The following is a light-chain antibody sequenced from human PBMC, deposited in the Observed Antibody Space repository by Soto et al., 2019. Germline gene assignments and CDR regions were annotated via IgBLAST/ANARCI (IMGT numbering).Light chain of an antibody. CDR1: QSVSGN. J-gene: IGKJ5*01. CDR2: DAS. Sequence: LTQSPSSLSASVGDRVTITCRASQSVSGNLVWYQQKPGQAPRPLIYDASTRATDVPARFSGSGSGTDFTLTISSLEPEDFAVYYCQQRSNWPITFGQGTRLEIK. CDR3: QQRSNWPIT. V-gene: IGKV3-11*01.